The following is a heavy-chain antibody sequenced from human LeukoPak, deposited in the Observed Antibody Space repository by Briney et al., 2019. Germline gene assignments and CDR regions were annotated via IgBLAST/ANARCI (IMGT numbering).Heavy chain of an antibody. CDR2: IRSKANSYAT. CDR3: TGYDCGSSTCQIH. J-gene: IGHJ4*02. V-gene: IGHV3-73*01. Sequence: PGGSLRLSCAASGFTFSDSAMHWVRQASGKGLEWVCRIRSKANSYATEYAASVKGRFSISRDDSQNTAYLQMNSLKTEDTAVYYCTGYDCGSSTCQIHWGQGTLVTVSS. D-gene: IGHD2-2*01. CDR1: GFTFSDSA.